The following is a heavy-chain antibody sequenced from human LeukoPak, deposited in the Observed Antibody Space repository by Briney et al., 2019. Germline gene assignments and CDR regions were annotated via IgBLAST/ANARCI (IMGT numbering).Heavy chain of an antibody. D-gene: IGHD3-22*01. J-gene: IGHJ4*02. CDR1: SDSISPFC. Sequence: SETLSLTCTVSSDSISPFCWTWIRQPPGKGLEWIGNIYYSGSTSHNPSLKSRVTISLDTSKNQLSLRLPSVTAADTAVYYCARGSTRNFYDSCAGFHFWGQGTLLTVSS. CDR3: ARGSTRNFYDSCAGFHF. CDR2: IYYSGST. V-gene: IGHV4-59*01.